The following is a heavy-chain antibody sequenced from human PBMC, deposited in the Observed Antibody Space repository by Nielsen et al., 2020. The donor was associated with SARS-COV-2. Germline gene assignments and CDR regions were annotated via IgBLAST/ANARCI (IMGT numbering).Heavy chain of an antibody. V-gene: IGHV4-39*07. J-gene: IGHJ4*02. CDR1: GGSISSSSYY. Sequence: SETLSLTCTVSGGSISSSSYYWGWIRQPPGKGLEWIGSIYYSGSTYYNPSLKSRVTISVDTSKNQFSLKLSSVTAADTAVYYCARDQSSMVRGAARDYWGQGTLVTVSS. D-gene: IGHD3-10*01. CDR2: IYYSGST. CDR3: ARDQSSMVRGAARDY.